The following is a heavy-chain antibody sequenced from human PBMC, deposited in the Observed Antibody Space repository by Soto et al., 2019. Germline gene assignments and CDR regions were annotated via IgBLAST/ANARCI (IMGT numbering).Heavy chain of an antibody. D-gene: IGHD4-17*01. CDR2: IFSNDEK. CDR1: GFSLSNARMG. J-gene: IGHJ6*02. Sequence: QVTLKESGPVLVKPTETLTLTCTVSGFSLSNARMGVSWIRQPPGKALEWLAHIFSNDEKSYRTSLKSRLTSAKDTSKSQVVLTMTNMDPVDTATYYYAPIAYGDYYYGMDVWGQGTTVTVSS. CDR3: APIAYGDYYYGMDV. V-gene: IGHV2-26*01.